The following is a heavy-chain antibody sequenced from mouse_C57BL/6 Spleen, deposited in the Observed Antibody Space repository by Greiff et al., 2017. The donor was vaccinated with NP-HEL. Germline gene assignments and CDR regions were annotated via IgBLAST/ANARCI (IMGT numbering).Heavy chain of an antibody. Sequence: EVKLMESGGGLVKPGGSLKLSCAASGFTFSSYAMSWVRQTPEKRLEWVATISDGGSYTYYPDNVKGRFTISRDNAKNNLYLQMSHLKSEDTAMYYCARDHGVTTDAMDYWGQGTSVTVSS. CDR1: GFTFSSYA. V-gene: IGHV5-4*01. J-gene: IGHJ4*01. CDR3: ARDHGVTTDAMDY. CDR2: ISDGGSYT. D-gene: IGHD2-2*01.